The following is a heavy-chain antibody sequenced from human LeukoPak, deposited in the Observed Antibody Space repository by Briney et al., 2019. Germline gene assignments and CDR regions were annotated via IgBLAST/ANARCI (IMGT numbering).Heavy chain of an antibody. V-gene: IGHV4-59*01. CDR1: GGSISSYY. CDR3: ARDPSGAAFDI. D-gene: IGHD1-26*01. CDR2: IYYSGST. J-gene: IGHJ3*02. Sequence: SETLSLTCTVSGGSISSYYWSWIRQPPGKGLEWIGYIYYSGSTNYNPSLKSRVTISVDTSKNQFSLKLSSVTAADTAVYYCARDPSGAAFDIWGQGTMDTVSS.